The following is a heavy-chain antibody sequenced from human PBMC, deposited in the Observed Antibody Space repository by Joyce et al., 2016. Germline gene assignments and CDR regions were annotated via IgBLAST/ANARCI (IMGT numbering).Heavy chain of an antibody. CDR3: PRDAGPGNSWYSLRGFDY. D-gene: IGHD6-13*01. V-gene: IGHV4-31*03. J-gene: IGHJ4*02. CDR2: IQNGGGT. Sequence: QVQQQESGPRLVKASQTLPLTCSVSGGSISGGYFWGWIRQHPGKGLEWIVTIQNGGGTYSRPSLKSRVTISPDTSTNQFSLRLSSVTAADTAVYYCPRDAGPGNSWYSLRGFDYWGKATLVIVSS. CDR1: GGSISGGYF.